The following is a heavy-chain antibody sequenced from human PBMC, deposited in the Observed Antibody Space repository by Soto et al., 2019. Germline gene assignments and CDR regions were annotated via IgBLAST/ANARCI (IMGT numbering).Heavy chain of an antibody. CDR1: GGTFSSYA. CDR3: ARGDGFGAPGAFDI. V-gene: IGHV1-69*06. D-gene: IGHD3-3*01. CDR2: IIPIFGTA. J-gene: IGHJ3*02. Sequence: QVQLVQSGAEVKKPGSSVKVSCKASGGTFSSYAISWVRQAPGQGLAWMGGIIPIFGTANYAQKFQGRVTITADKSTSTAYMELSSLRPEDTAVYYCARGDGFGAPGAFDICGQGTMVTVSS.